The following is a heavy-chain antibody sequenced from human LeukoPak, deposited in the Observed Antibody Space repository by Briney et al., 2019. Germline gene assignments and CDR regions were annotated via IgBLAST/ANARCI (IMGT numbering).Heavy chain of an antibody. Sequence: PGGSLRLSCAASGFTFSSYAMSWVRQAPGKGLEWVSAISGSGGSTYYADSVKGRFTISRDNSKNTLYLQMNSLGAEDTAVYYCARHVLRYFDWLLIFDYWGQGTLVTVSS. V-gene: IGHV3-23*01. D-gene: IGHD3-9*01. CDR1: GFTFSSYA. CDR2: ISGSGGST. CDR3: ARHVLRYFDWLLIFDY. J-gene: IGHJ4*02.